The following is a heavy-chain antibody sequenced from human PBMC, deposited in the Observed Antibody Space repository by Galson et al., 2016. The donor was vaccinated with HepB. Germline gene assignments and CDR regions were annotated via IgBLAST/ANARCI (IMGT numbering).Heavy chain of an antibody. V-gene: IGHV3-23*01. J-gene: IGHJ5*01. CDR3: ARGATYFYDSSGRSYDWSDS. CDR1: GFAFGTYA. CDR2: ISGFGDKT. D-gene: IGHD3-22*01. Sequence: SLRLSCAASGFAFGTYAMTWVRQAPGKGLEWVSGISGFGDKTYYADSVKGRFTISRDNPKNTLYLQMTSLRADDTAVYYCARGATYFYDSSGRSYDWSDSWGQGALVTGSS.